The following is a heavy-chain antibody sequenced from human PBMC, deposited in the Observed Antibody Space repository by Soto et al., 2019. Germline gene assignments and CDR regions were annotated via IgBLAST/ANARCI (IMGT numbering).Heavy chain of an antibody. CDR1: GFTFNNYA. Sequence: SLRLSCAASGFTFNNYAMTWIRQAPGKGLEWVATVSDSGETSLSADSVKGRFTISRDNSRKTLYLQMNRLRPEDTATYYCAKEMPLGGILGAEPLDYWGQGTLVTVSS. V-gene: IGHV3-23*01. CDR2: VSDSGETS. J-gene: IGHJ4*02. CDR3: AKEMPLGGILGAEPLDY. D-gene: IGHD1-26*01.